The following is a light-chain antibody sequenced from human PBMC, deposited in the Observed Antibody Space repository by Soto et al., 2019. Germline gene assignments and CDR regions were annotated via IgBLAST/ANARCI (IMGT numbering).Light chain of an antibody. CDR1: QSVSSY. Sequence: EIVLTQSPATLSLSPGERATLSCRASQSVSSYLHWYQQTPGQAPRLLIYDASNSATGIPARFSGSGSGTDFTTTISSIEPEHFAVYYCQQSSNWLTFGGGTKVEIK. CDR2: DAS. CDR3: QQSSNWLT. J-gene: IGKJ4*01. V-gene: IGKV3-11*01.